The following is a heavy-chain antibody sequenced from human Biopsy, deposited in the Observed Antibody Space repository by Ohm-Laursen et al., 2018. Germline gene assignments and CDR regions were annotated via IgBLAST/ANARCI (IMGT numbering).Heavy chain of an antibody. J-gene: IGHJ2*01. D-gene: IGHD3-9*01. CDR3: ATTRSFDN. V-gene: IGHV3-48*03. CDR1: GFAFNLYE. Sequence: SLRLSCTASGFAFNLYEMNWVRQAPGKGMEWISYIYGGGSPVSYADSVKGRFTISRDNANKSLYLQMNGLRAEDTAVYYCATTRSFDNWGRGTLVTVSS. CDR2: IYGGGSPV.